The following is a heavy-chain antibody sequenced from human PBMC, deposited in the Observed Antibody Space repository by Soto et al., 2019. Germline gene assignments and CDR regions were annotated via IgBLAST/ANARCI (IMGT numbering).Heavy chain of an antibody. J-gene: IGHJ4*02. D-gene: IGHD6-19*01. V-gene: IGHV3-23*01. Sequence: GGSLRLSCAASGFTFSSYAMSWVRQAPGKGLEWVSAISGSGGSTYYADSVKGRFTISRDNSKNTLYLQMNSLRAEDTAVYYCAKGGEAAFNYYSGGWYSSDYWGQGTLVTVSS. CDR3: AKGGEAAFNYYSGGWYSSDY. CDR1: GFTFSSYA. CDR2: ISGSGGST.